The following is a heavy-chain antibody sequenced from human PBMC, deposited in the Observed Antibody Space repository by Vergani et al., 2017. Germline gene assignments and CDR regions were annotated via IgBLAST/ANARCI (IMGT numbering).Heavy chain of an antibody. J-gene: IGHJ4*02. D-gene: IGHD2-8*01. CDR1: GYTFSLSDHY. CDR2: INLNSGVT. CDR3: ARGLVRELMGLYY. V-gene: IGHV1-2*04. Sequence: QVQLVQSGTEVKNPGASVKVSCKSSGYTFSLSDHYIPWVRQAPGQGLEGMGWINLNSGVTKYAPKFRDWVTIRRDTSLSTTYMELSGLTSDDTAVYFCARGLVRELMGLYYWGQGTLVTVSS.